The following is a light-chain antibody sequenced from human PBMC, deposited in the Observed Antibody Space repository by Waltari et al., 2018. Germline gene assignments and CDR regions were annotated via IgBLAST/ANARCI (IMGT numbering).Light chain of an antibody. J-gene: IGLJ3*02. CDR3: SSYTSNNAV. CDR1: RNDVGIPNF. V-gene: IGLV2-14*03. Sequence: QSALTQPASVSGPPGQSITVSSTGIRNDVGIPNFVSWYQHHPGKAPKVVIYDVSYRPSGVSDRFSGSKSGNTASLTISGLQAEDEADYYCSSYTSNNAVFGGGTKLTVL. CDR2: DVS.